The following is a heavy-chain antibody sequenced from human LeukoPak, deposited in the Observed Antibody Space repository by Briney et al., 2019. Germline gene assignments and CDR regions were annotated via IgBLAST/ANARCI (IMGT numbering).Heavy chain of an antibody. J-gene: IGHJ1*01. CDR1: GFTFSSYA. Sequence: GGSLRLSCAASGFTFSSYAMSWVRRAPGKGLEWGSAISGSGGSTYYADSVKGRFTISRDNSKNTLYLQMNSLRAEDTAVYYCAKSLSSGWYYYFQHWGQGTLVTVSS. CDR2: ISGSGGST. V-gene: IGHV3-23*01. CDR3: AKSLSSGWYYYFQH. D-gene: IGHD6-19*01.